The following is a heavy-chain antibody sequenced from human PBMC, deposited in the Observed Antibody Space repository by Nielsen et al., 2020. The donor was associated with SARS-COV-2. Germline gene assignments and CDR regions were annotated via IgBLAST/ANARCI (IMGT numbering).Heavy chain of an antibody. Sequence: SETLSLTCSVSGDSINNGGVYWNWLRLLPGKGLEWIWYIHYSGSTHYNPSLKSRVSILVDTSKNHFSLKLSSVTAADTAVYYCARGFDYADYARGFFDYWGQGTLVTVSS. D-gene: IGHD4-17*01. CDR2: IHYSGST. CDR3: ARGFDYADYARGFFDY. CDR1: GDSINNGGVY. J-gene: IGHJ4*02. V-gene: IGHV4-31*03.